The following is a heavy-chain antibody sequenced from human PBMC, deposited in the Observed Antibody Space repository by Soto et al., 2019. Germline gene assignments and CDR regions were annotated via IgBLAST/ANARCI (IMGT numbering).Heavy chain of an antibody. CDR1: GFPFSIYS. Sequence: EVQLVESGGGLVQPGGSLRLTCVASGFPFSIYSMNWVRQAPGKGLEWSSYITSDTNTIKYADSVKGRFTISRGNAKNFVYLQMNSLRDEESVVYCFARSVVGPFDYWGQGTVVTVSS. D-gene: IGHD2-15*01. CDR2: ITSDTNTI. V-gene: IGHV3-48*02. J-gene: IGHJ4*02. CDR3: ARSVVGPFDY.